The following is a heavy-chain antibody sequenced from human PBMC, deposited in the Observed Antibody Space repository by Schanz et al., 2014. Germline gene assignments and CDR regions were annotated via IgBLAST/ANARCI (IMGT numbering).Heavy chain of an antibody. J-gene: IGHJ4*02. D-gene: IGHD2-2*01. CDR2: IYHSGRT. Sequence: QVQLQESGPGLVKPSGTLSLTCAVSGGSISSSNWWSWVRQPPGKGLEWIGEIYHSGRTNYNPSLKSRVTISVDKANSEFSLKLSSVTAADTAVYYCARDERDLPRSLFVFWGQGALVTVSS. CDR3: ARDERDLPRSLFVF. V-gene: IGHV4-4*02. CDR1: GGSISSSNW.